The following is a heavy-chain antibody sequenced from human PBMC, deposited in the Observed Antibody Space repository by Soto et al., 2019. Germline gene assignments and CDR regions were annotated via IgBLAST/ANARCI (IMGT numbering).Heavy chain of an antibody. CDR3: AKDRLTRDYYYGMDV. CDR1: GGAFSDYY. D-gene: IGHD6-19*01. J-gene: IGHJ6*01. CDR2: INHSGHT. Sequence: SETLSLTCAVYGGAFSDYYWNWIRQSPEKGLEWIGEINHSGHTKYNPSLESRVIMSVDTSKSQVSLKLSSVTAADTALYYCAKDRLTRDYYYGMDVWGQGTTVNASS. V-gene: IGHV4-34*01.